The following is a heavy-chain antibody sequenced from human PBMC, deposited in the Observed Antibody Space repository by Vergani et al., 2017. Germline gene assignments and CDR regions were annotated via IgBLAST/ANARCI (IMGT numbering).Heavy chain of an antibody. CDR2: IDPSDSYT. CDR3: ERRPETELLPDV. Sequence: EVQLVQSGAEVKKPGESLRISCKGSGYSFTSYWISWVRQMPGKGLEWMGRIDPSDSYTNYSPSFQGHVTISADKSISTAYLQWSSLKASDTAMYYCERRPETELLPDVWGQGTTVTVSS. V-gene: IGHV5-10-1*03. CDR1: GYSFTSYW. J-gene: IGHJ6*02. D-gene: IGHD1-7*01.